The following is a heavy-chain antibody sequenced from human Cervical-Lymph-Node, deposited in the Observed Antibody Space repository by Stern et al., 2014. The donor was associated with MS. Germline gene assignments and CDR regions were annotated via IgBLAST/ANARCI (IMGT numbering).Heavy chain of an antibody. CDR1: GGTFSNYV. CDR2: IIPIFGTP. V-gene: IGHV1-69*01. Sequence: QVQLLQPGAEVKKPGSSVKVSCKASGGTFSNYVINWLRQTPGQGLEWMGGIIPIFGTPTYAQKFQGRVTITADESTSAAYMELRSLRSEDTAIYYCATSHGLGRDGYNSRPTDSWGPGALITVSS. D-gene: IGHD5-24*01. J-gene: IGHJ4*02. CDR3: ATSHGLGRDGYNSRPTDS.